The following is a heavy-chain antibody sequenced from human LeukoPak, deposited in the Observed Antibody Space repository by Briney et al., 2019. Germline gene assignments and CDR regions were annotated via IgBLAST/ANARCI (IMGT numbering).Heavy chain of an antibody. V-gene: IGHV5-51*01. CDR1: GYCFNRYL. D-gene: IGHD2-2*01. J-gene: IGHJ4*02. CDR2: IYPGDSDT. CDR3: SRHPSSSTTSCFDY. Sequence: GESLKISWNGSGYCFNRYLIGWERQMPGKGLEWMGIIYPGDSDTRYSPSFQGQVTISADKSISTAYLQWSSLKASDTAMYYCSRHPSSSTTSCFDYWGRGTLVTVSS.